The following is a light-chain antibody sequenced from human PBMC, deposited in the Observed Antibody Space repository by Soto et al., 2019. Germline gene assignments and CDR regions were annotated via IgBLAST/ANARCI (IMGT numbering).Light chain of an antibody. CDR1: QSVSSAY. J-gene: IGKJ1*01. CDR3: QQYGSSSTWT. V-gene: IGKV3-20*01. Sequence: EIVLTQSPGTLSLSPGERATLPCRASQSVSSAYLAWYQHKPGQPPTLLIYAASSRVTGIPDRFSGSGSGIDFTLTISSLEPEDFAVYYCQQYGSSSTWTFGQGTKVEIK. CDR2: AAS.